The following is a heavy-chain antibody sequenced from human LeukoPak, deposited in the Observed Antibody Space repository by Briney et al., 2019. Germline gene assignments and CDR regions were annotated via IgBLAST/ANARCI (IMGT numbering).Heavy chain of an antibody. CDR3: ARDGIHYYGSGSS. Sequence: GGSLRLSCAASGFTFSSYGMHWVRQAPGKGLEWVAFIRYDGSNKYYTDSVKGRFTISRDNAKNTLYLQMNSLRAEDTAVYYCARDGIHYYGSGSSWGQGTLVTVSS. D-gene: IGHD3-10*01. J-gene: IGHJ4*02. V-gene: IGHV3-30*02. CDR2: IRYDGSNK. CDR1: GFTFSSYG.